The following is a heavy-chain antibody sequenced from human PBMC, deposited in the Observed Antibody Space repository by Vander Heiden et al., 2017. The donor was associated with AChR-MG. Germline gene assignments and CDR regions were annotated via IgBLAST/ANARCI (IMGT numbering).Heavy chain of an antibody. Sequence: QVQLQQWGAGLLQPSETLSLTCAVYGGSFSGYYWGWIRQPPGKGLEWIGEINHSGSTNYNPSLKRRVTISVDTSKNQFSLKLSSVTAAETAVYYCARRRGRTAAGYYYYGMDVWGQGTTVTVSS. CDR2: INHSGST. V-gene: IGHV4-34*01. CDR1: GGSFSGYY. CDR3: ARRRGRTAAGYYYYGMDV. D-gene: IGHD6-13*01. J-gene: IGHJ6*02.